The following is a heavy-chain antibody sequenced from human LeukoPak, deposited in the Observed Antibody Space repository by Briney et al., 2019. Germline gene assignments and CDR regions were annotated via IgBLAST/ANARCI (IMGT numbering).Heavy chain of an antibody. Sequence: SSETLSLTCAVSGGSISSGGYSWSWIRQPPGKGLEWIGYIYHSGSTYYNPSLKSRATISVDRSKNQFSLKLSSVTAADTAVYYCARGGAITGTTSFDYWGQGTLVTVSS. J-gene: IGHJ4*02. CDR2: IYHSGST. D-gene: IGHD1-7*01. V-gene: IGHV4-30-2*01. CDR3: ARGGAITGTTSFDY. CDR1: GGSISSGGYS.